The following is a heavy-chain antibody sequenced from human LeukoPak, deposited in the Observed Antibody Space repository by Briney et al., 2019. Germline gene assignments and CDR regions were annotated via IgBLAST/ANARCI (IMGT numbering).Heavy chain of an antibody. V-gene: IGHV4-39*07. Sequence: SETLSLTCTVSGGSISSSSYYWGWIRQPPGKGLEWIGRIYYSGSTYYNPSLKSRVTISVDTSKNPFSLKLSSVTAADTAVYYCARDRHGSGSYPHDYWGQGTLVTVSS. J-gene: IGHJ4*02. D-gene: IGHD3-10*01. CDR1: GGSISSSSYY. CDR2: IYYSGST. CDR3: ARDRHGSGSYPHDY.